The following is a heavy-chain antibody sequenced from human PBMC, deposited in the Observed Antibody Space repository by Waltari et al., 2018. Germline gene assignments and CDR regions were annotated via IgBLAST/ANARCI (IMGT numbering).Heavy chain of an antibody. CDR3: ARSGTSSSRYFDL. Sequence: EVQVVQSGSEVKQPGESLKISCKGSGYSFTNYWIGWVRQMPGKGLEWMGSIYPSDSDARDSPSFQGQVTISADRSISTAYLQWSSLKASDTAMYYCARSGTSSSRYFDLWGRGALVTVSS. V-gene: IGHV5-51*01. CDR2: IYPSDSDA. J-gene: IGHJ2*01. CDR1: GYSFTNYW. D-gene: IGHD6-6*01.